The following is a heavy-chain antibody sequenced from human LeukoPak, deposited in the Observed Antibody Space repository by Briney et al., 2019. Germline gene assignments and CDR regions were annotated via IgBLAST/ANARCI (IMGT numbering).Heavy chain of an antibody. Sequence: SQTLSLTCAVSGVSISSGGYSWSWIRQPPGKGLEWIGYIYHSGSTYYNPSLKSRVTISVDRSKNQFSLKLSSVTAADTAVYYCARPKGDAFDIWGQGTMVTVSS. CDR2: IYHSGST. CDR1: GVSISSGGYS. V-gene: IGHV4-30-2*01. J-gene: IGHJ3*02. CDR3: ARPKGDAFDI.